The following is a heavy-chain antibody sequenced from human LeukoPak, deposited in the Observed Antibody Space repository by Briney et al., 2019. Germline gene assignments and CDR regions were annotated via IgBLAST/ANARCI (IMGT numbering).Heavy chain of an antibody. CDR3: ARRSPLVVVTAAHYYDY. Sequence: SETLSLTCTVSGDSITNSNYFWGWIRQPPGQGLEWIGEVFYNGNTHYNPSLKGRVTISTDTSKNQFSLTLTAVTASDTAIYYCARRSPLVVVTAAHYYDYWGQGTLVTVSS. CDR1: GDSITNSNYF. CDR2: VFYNGNT. J-gene: IGHJ4*02. V-gene: IGHV4-39*01. D-gene: IGHD2-21*02.